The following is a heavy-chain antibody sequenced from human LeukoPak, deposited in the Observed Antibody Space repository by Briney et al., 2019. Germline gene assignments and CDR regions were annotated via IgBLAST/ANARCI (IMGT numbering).Heavy chain of an antibody. V-gene: IGHV3-53*04. J-gene: IGHJ4*02. CDR2: IYSGGST. D-gene: IGHD3-10*01. CDR1: GFTVSSNY. Sequence: PGGSLRLSCAPPGFTVSSNYMSWVRQAPGKGLEWVSVIYSGGSTYYADSVKGRFTISRHNSKNTLYLQMNSLRAEDTAVYYCASGYYGSGSYYNEVGYWGQGTLVTVSS. CDR3: ASGYYGSGSYYNEVGY.